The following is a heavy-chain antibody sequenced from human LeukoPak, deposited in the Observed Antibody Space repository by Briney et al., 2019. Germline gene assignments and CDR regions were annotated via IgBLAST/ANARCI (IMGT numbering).Heavy chain of an antibody. J-gene: IGHJ6*04. CDR2: IYYSGST. V-gene: IGHV4-59*01. Sequence: SETLSLTCTVSGGSISSYYWSWIRQPPGKGLEWIGYIYYSGSTNYNPSLKSRVTISVDTSKNQFSLKLNSVTAADTAVYYCARDGTYYYGSGSYPNYYYYGMDVWGKGTTVTVSS. D-gene: IGHD3-10*01. CDR1: GGSISSYY. CDR3: ARDGTYYYGSGSYPNYYYYGMDV.